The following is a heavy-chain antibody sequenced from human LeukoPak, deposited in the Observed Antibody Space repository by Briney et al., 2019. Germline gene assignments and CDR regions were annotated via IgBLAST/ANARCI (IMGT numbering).Heavy chain of an antibody. CDR2: INPNSGGT. CDR1: GYTFTCYY. CDR3: ARDLSIAAAGT. V-gene: IGHV1-2*02. Sequence: GAAVKVSFKSSGYTFTCYYIHWVRQARGQGLERMGWINPNSGGTNYAQKFQGRVTMTRDTSISTAYMELSRLRSDDTAVYYCARDLSIAAAGTWGQGTLVTVSS. J-gene: IGHJ5*02. D-gene: IGHD6-13*01.